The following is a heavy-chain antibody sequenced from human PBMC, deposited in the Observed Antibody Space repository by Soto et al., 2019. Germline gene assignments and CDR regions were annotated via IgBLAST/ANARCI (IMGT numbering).Heavy chain of an antibody. J-gene: IGHJ4*02. Sequence: SETLSLTCTVSGASISSRCKYWGWVRQPPGKGLEWLGGVYSSGSTYYNPSLKGRVIISVDTSKNQFSLRLSSVTAADTAVYYCARHYPLVVSPTLAPWQLVSSAFDYWGQGALVTVSS. CDR3: ARHYPLVVSPTLAPWQLVSSAFDY. CDR1: GASISSRCKY. D-gene: IGHD6-6*01. CDR2: VYSSGST. V-gene: IGHV4-39*01.